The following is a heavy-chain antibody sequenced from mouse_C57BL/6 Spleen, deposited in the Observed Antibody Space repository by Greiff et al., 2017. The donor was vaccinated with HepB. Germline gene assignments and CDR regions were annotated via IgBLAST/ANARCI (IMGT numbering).Heavy chain of an antibody. V-gene: IGHV5-17*01. CDR2: ISSGSSTI. CDR3: ARRAGQLMFAY. D-gene: IGHD3-2*02. Sequence: DVKLVESGGGLVKPGGSLKLSCAASGFTFSDYGMHWVRQAPEKGLEWVAYISSGSSTIYYADTVKGRFTISRDNAKNTLFLQMTSLRSEDTAMYYCARRAGQLMFAYWGQGTLVTVSA. J-gene: IGHJ3*01. CDR1: GFTFSDYG.